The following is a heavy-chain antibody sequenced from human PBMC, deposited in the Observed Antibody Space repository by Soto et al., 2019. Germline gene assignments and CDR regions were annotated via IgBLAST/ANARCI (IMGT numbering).Heavy chain of an antibody. CDR3: AKDRVESGLGEIDY. CDR1: GFSFSNNG. V-gene: IGHV3-30*18. D-gene: IGHD3-16*01. CDR2: ISYDGSKK. Sequence: GGSLRLSCAASGFSFSNNGMHWVRQAPGKGLEWVAIISYDGSKKYYADSVKGRFTISRDNSKNTLFLQMNSLRVEDTAVYYCAKDRVESGLGEIDYWGQGTLVTVSS. J-gene: IGHJ4*02.